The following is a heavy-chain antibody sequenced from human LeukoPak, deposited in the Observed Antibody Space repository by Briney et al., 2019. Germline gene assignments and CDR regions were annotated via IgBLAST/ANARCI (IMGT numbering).Heavy chain of an antibody. J-gene: IGHJ5*02. CDR2: IYHSGST. CDR3: ASSRRWDRYWFDP. Sequence: SETLSLTCAVSGGSISSSNWWSWVRQPPGKGLEWIGEIYHSGSTNYNPSLMSRVTISVDKSKNQASLKLTSVTAADTAIYYCASSRRWDRYWFDPWGQGTLVTVSS. V-gene: IGHV4-4*02. D-gene: IGHD1-26*01. CDR1: GGSISSSNW.